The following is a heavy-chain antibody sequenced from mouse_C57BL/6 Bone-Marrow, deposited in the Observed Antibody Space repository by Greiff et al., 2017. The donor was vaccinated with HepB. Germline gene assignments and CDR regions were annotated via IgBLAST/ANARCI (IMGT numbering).Heavy chain of an antibody. V-gene: IGHV1-54*01. CDR3: ARCYYGNYDYAMDY. J-gene: IGHJ4*01. D-gene: IGHD2-1*01. CDR1: GYAFTNYL. Sequence: QVQLQQSGAELVRPGTSVKVSCKASGYAFTNYLIEWVKQRPGQGLEWIGVINPGSGGTNYNEKFKGKATLTADKSYSTAYMQLSSLTSEDSAVYFCARCYYGNYDYAMDYWGQGTSVTVSS. CDR2: INPGSGGT.